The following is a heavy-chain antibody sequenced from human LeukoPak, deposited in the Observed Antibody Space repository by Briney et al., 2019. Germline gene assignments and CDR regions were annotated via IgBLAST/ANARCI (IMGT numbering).Heavy chain of an antibody. V-gene: IGHV1-69*05. CDR1: GGTFSSYA. CDR2: IIPIFGTA. J-gene: IGHJ6*03. Sequence: ASVKVSCKASGGTFSSYAISWVRQAPGQGLEWMGGIIPIFGTANYAQKFQGRVTITTDESTSTAYMELSSLRSEDTAVYYCARGAQTGTRGYYYYYMDVWGKGTTVTVSS. D-gene: IGHD1-1*01. CDR3: ARGAQTGTRGYYYYYMDV.